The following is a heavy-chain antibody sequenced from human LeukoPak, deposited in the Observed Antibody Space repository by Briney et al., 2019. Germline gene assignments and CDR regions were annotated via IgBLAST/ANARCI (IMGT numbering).Heavy chain of an antibody. D-gene: IGHD4-17*01. CDR1: GYTFTSYG. V-gene: IGHV1-18*01. Sequence: LWASVKVSCKASGYTFTSYGISWVRQAPGQGLEWMGWISAYNGNTNYAQKLQGRVTMTTDTSTSTAYMELRSLRSDDTAVYYCARDGRIKGVTTFGDYWGQGTLVTVSS. J-gene: IGHJ4*02. CDR3: ARDGRIKGVTTFGDY. CDR2: ISAYNGNT.